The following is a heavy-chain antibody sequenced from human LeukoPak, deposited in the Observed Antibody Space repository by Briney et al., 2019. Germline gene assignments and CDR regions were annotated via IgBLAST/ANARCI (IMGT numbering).Heavy chain of an antibody. CDR1: GYTFTGYY. J-gene: IGHJ5*02. V-gene: IGHV1-2*06. Sequence: ASVKVSCKAPGYTFTGYYMHWVRQAPGQGLEWMGRINPNSGGTNYAQKFQGRVTMTRDTSISTAYMELSRLRSDDTAVYYCAIVGATVGWFDPWGQGTLVTVSS. D-gene: IGHD1-26*01. CDR3: AIVGATVGWFDP. CDR2: INPNSGGT.